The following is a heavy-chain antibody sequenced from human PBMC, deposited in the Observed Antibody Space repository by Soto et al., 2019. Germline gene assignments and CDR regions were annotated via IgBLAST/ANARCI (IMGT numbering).Heavy chain of an antibody. D-gene: IGHD3-3*01. J-gene: IGHJ1*01. Sequence: PGGSLRLSCAASGFTFSSYAMSWVRQAPGKGLEWVSAISGSGGSTYYADSVKGRFTISRDNSKNTLYLQMNSLRAEDTAVYYCAKDLRRLGDFWSGYYKRALGGYFQHWGQGTLVTVSS. CDR1: GFTFSSYA. CDR2: ISGSGGST. V-gene: IGHV3-23*01. CDR3: AKDLRRLGDFWSGYYKRALGGYFQH.